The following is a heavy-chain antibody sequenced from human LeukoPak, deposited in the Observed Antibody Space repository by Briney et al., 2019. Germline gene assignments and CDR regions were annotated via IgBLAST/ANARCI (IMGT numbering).Heavy chain of an antibody. CDR2: IHSSGNT. D-gene: IGHD1-20*01. CDR3: ARDSKFNWNDFFDS. CDR1: GDSISSGDYY. J-gene: IGHJ5*01. V-gene: IGHV4-30-4*01. Sequence: SQTLSLTCTVSGDSISSGDYYWSWIRQPPGKGLEWIGYIHSSGNTYYNPSLKSQVSISGDTSKNQFSLRLTSVTATDAAVYYCARDSKFNWNDFFDSWGQGTLVTVSS.